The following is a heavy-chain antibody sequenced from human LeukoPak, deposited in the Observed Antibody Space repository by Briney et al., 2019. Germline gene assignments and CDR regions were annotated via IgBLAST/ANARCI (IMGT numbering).Heavy chain of an antibody. V-gene: IGHV1-2*02. D-gene: IGHD6-19*01. CDR3: ARDVSGWSSYYYGMDV. CDR1: GYTFTCYY. CDR2: INPNSGGT. J-gene: IGHJ6*02. Sequence: ASVKVSCKASGYTFTCYYMHWVRQAPGQGLDWMGWINPNSGGTNYAQKFQGRVTMTRDTSISTAYMELSRLRSDDTAVYYCARDVSGWSSYYYGMDVWGQGTTVTVSS.